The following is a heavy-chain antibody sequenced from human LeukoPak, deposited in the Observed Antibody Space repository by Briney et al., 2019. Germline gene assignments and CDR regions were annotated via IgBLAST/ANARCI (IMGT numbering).Heavy chain of an antibody. Sequence: GGSLRLSCAASGFTFSSYEMNWVRQAPGEGLEWVSYISGSGFTIYYADSVKGRFTIPRDNASNSLYLQMNSLRAEDTAIYYCARLQSLDSWGQGTLVTVSS. CDR3: ARLQSLDS. CDR1: GFTFSSYE. J-gene: IGHJ4*02. V-gene: IGHV3-48*03. CDR2: ISGSGFTI. D-gene: IGHD4-11*01.